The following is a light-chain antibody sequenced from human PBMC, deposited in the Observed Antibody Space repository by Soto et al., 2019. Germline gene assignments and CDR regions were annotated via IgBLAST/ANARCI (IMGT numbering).Light chain of an antibody. CDR1: RGVSSW. J-gene: IGKJ4*01. CDR3: QQANSFPLT. Sequence: DIQMTQSPSSVSAAVGDRVTITCRASRGVSSWLAWYQQKPGKAPKLLIYAASSLQSGVPSRFSGSGSGTYFTLTISSLQPEDFATYYCQQANSFPLTFGGGTKVEIK. V-gene: IGKV1-12*01. CDR2: AAS.